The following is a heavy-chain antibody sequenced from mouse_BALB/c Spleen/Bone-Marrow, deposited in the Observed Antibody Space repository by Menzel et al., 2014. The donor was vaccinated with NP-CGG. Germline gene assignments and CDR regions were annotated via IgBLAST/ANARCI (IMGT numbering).Heavy chain of an antibody. Sequence: QVQLKRSGAELVKPGASVKLSCKASGYTFTSYYMYWVKQRPGQGLEWFGEINPSNGGTNFNEKFKNKATLTVDKSSSTAYMQLSSLTSEDSAVYYCSRGRRDALDYWGQGTSVTVSS. V-gene: IGHV1S81*02. CDR2: INPSNGGT. J-gene: IGHJ4*01. CDR1: GYTFTSYY. CDR3: SRGRRDALDY.